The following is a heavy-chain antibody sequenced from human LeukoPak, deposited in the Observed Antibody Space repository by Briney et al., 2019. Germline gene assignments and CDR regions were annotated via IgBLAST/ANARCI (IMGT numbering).Heavy chain of an antibody. CDR2: VFTSGSA. J-gene: IGHJ4*02. V-gene: IGHV4-4*07. D-gene: IGHD6-19*01. Sequence: SETLSLTCTVSGDSMTDFDWSWIRQPAGKGLEWIGQVFTSGSATYNSSLKSRLTTSLDKSNNQVSLKLISVTAADSAVYYCARHSPSGWYYFDSWGQGALVIVSS. CDR1: GDSMTDFD. CDR3: ARHSPSGWYYFDS.